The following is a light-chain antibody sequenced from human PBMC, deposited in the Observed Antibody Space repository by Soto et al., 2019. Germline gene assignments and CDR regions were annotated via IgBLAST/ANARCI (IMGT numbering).Light chain of an antibody. CDR2: WAS. J-gene: IGKJ1*01. CDR3: QQYYSTPGL. Sequence: DIVMTQSPDSLAVSLGERATINCKSSQSVLYSSNNKNYLAWYQQKPGQPPKLLIYWASTRESGVPDRFSGSGSGTDFTLTISSLQAEDVAVYYCQQYYSTPGLFGQGTKVEIK. CDR1: QSVLYSSNNKNY. V-gene: IGKV4-1*01.